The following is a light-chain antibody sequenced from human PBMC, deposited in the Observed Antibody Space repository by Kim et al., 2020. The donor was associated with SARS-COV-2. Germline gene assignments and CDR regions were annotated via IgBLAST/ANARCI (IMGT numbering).Light chain of an antibody. J-gene: IGKJ1*01. V-gene: IGKV3-20*01. CDR1: QTINRNH. CDR3: QQYGSPPRT. Sequence: PRENATPSCRASQTINRNHLAWYQQRVGQAPRLLIHGASSRATDIPDRFSGSGSGTDFTLTITKLDPEDFAVYYCQQYGSPPRTFGQGTKVDIK. CDR2: GAS.